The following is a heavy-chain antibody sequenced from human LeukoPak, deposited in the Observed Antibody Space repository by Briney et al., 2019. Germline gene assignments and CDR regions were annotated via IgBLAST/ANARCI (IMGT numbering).Heavy chain of an antibody. CDR2: XSSSGSTI. CDR3: ARVEQLVLQQSYYFDY. Sequence: GGSLRLSCAASGFTFSSYEMNWVRQAPGKGLXXXXXXSSSGSTIYYADSVKGRFTISRDNAKNSLYLQMNSLRAEDTAVYYCARVEQLVLQQSYYFDYWGQGTLVTVSS. V-gene: IGHV3-48*03. D-gene: IGHD6-13*01. CDR1: GFTFSSYE. J-gene: IGHJ4*02.